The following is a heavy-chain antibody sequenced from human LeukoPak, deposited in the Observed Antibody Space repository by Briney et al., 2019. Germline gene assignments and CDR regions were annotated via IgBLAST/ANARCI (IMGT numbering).Heavy chain of an antibody. CDR2: ISYDGSNK. Sequence: GGSLRLSCAASGFTFSSYAMQWVRQAPGKGLEWVAVISYDGSNKYYADSVKGRFTISRDNSKNTLCLQMNSLRAGDTAVYYCARDRGYGDYGGGYFDYWGQGTLVTVSS. CDR3: ARDRGYGDYGGGYFDY. J-gene: IGHJ4*02. D-gene: IGHD4-17*01. V-gene: IGHV3-30-3*01. CDR1: GFTFSSYA.